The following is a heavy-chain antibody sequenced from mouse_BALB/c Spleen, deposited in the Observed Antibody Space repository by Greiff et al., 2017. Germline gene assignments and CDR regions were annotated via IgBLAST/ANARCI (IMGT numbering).Heavy chain of an antibody. J-gene: IGHJ2*01. D-gene: IGHD2-3*01. CDR3: ARSYDGYFFDD. CDR1: GYTFTSYT. Sequence: QVQLKQSAAELARPGASVKMSCKASGYTFTSYTMHWVKQRPGQGLEWIGYINPSSGYTEYNQKFKDKTTLTADKSSSTAYMQLSSLTSEDSAVYYCARSYDGYFFDDWGQGTTLTVSS. CDR2: INPSSGYT. V-gene: IGHV1-4*02.